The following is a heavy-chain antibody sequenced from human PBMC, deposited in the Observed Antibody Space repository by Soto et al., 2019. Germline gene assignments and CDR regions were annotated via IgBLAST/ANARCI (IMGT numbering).Heavy chain of an antibody. D-gene: IGHD5-18*01. V-gene: IGHV4-59*01. CDR3: ARGRIQLWYPFDY. J-gene: IGHJ4*02. CDR2: IYYSGST. CDR1: GGSISSYY. Sequence: SETLSLTSPVAGGSISSYYWSWIRQPPGKGLEWIGYIYYSGSTNYNPSLKSRVTISVDTSKNQCSLKLSSVTAADTAVYYCARGRIQLWYPFDYWGQGTLVTVSS.